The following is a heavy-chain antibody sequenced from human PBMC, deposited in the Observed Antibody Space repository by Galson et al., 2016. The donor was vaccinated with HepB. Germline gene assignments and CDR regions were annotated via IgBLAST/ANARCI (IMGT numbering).Heavy chain of an antibody. Sequence: SVKVSCKASGYAFTNYYMHWVRQAPGQGLEWMGMINPTGGGTSHAQKFQARVTMSRDTSTSTVYMELYSLRSEDTAVYYCARGGGSWYEAFHYWGQGTLVTVSS. CDR3: ARGGGSWYEAFHY. CDR2: INPTGGGT. V-gene: IGHV1-46*01. D-gene: IGHD6-13*01. J-gene: IGHJ4*02. CDR1: GYAFTNYY.